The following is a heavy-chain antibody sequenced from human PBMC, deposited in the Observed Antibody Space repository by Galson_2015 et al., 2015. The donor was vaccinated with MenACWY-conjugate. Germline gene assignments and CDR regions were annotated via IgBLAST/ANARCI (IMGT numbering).Heavy chain of an antibody. CDR1: GFMFSTYS. CDR3: ARKDGATYGYNDY. D-gene: IGHD5-18*01. CDR2: ISGSAYNT. V-gene: IGHV3-23*01. Sequence: SLRLSCAASGFMFSTYSMSWVRQAPGKGLEWVSAISGSAYNTDYADSVKGRFTISRDNSKNTLFLQMGSLRVEDTAVYYCARKDGATYGYNDYWGQGTLVIVSS. J-gene: IGHJ4*02.